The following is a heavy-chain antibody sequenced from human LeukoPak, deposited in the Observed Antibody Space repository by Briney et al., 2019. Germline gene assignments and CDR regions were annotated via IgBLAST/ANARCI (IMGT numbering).Heavy chain of an antibody. CDR2: ISSSGSTI. CDR3: AKGMVRGVILKGFDY. Sequence: GGSLRLSCAASGFTFNSYEMNWVRQAPGKGMEWISYISSSGSTIYYADSVKGRFTISRDNAKKSLYLQMNSLRAEDTAVYYCAKGMVRGVILKGFDYWGQGTLVTVSS. CDR1: GFTFNSYE. J-gene: IGHJ4*02. D-gene: IGHD3-10*01. V-gene: IGHV3-48*03.